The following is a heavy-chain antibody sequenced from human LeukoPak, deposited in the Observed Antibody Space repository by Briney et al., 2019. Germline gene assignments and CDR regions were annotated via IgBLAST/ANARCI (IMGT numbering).Heavy chain of an antibody. CDR1: GYTFTSYG. CDR2: ISAYNGNT. Sequence: PGASVKVSYKASGYTFTSYGISWVRQAPGQGLEWMGWISAYNGNTNYAQKLQGRVTMTTDTSTSTAYMELRSLRSDDTAVYYCARVSSSIYRGYYFDYWGQGTLVTVSS. CDR3: ARVSSSIYRGYYFDY. V-gene: IGHV1-18*01. D-gene: IGHD1-14*01. J-gene: IGHJ4*02.